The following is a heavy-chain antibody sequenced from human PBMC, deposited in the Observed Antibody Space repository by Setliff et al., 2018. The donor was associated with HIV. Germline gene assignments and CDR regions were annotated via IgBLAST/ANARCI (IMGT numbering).Heavy chain of an antibody. Sequence: SETLSLTCTISGVYISNYHRGWIRQPPGRGLEWIGSIHTTGSPKNNPSLQSRVSISIDMAKSLFSLELSSVTAADTAVYYCARLLEGPDYSSDFRYFDWFPDVWGQGTLVTVSS. D-gene: IGHD3-9*01. V-gene: IGHV4-4*08. CDR1: GVYISNYH. CDR3: ARLLEGPDYSSDFRYFDWFPDV. CDR2: IHTTGSP. J-gene: IGHJ4*02.